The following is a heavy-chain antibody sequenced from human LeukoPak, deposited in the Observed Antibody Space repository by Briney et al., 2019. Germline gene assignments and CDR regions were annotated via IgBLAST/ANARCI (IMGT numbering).Heavy chain of an antibody. J-gene: IGHJ3*02. D-gene: IGHD2-2*01. CDR2: IKQDGRDK. V-gene: IGHV3-7*01. CDR3: ARLSDTEGSSTCYRASDI. CDR1: GFTFTTHW. Sequence: GGSLRLSCAASGFTFTTHWMSWVRQAPGKGLEWVANIKQDGRDKYYVESVKGRFTISRDNAKNSLFLQMNSLRAEDTAVYYCARLSDTEGSSTCYRASDIWGQGTIVTVSS.